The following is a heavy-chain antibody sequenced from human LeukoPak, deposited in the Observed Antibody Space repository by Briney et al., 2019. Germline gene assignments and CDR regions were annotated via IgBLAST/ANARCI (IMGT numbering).Heavy chain of an antibody. CDR3: ARRLRAFGYYYYAMDV. J-gene: IGHJ6*02. D-gene: IGHD2/OR15-2a*01. Sequence: SETLSLTCTVSGGSISTYYWSWIRQPPGKGLEWIGYIYYSGSINYSPSLKNRVTISVDTSKNQFSLKLSSVTAADTAVYCCARRLRAFGYYYYAMDVWGQGTTVTVSS. CDR1: GGSISTYY. V-gene: IGHV4-59*08. CDR2: IYYSGSI.